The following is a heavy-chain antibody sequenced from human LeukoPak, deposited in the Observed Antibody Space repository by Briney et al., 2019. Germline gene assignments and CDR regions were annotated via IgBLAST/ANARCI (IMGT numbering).Heavy chain of an antibody. CDR3: ARERAGYSSIWPTLSPGLDP. V-gene: IGHV4-39*07. CDR2: IYYSGST. Sequence: PSETLSLTCTVSGGSISSSSYYWGWIRQPPGKGLEWIGSIYYSGSTYYNPSLKSRLTISVDTSKNQFSLKLSSVTAADTAVYYCARERAGYSSIWPTLSPGLDPWGQGALVTVSS. J-gene: IGHJ5*02. D-gene: IGHD6-13*01. CDR1: GGSISSSSYY.